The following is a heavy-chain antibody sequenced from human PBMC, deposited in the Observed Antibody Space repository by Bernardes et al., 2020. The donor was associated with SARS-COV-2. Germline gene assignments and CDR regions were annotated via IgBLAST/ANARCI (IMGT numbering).Heavy chain of an antibody. CDR2: IYSGGST. D-gene: IGHD6-19*01. V-gene: IGHV3-66*02. J-gene: IGHJ4*02. CDR3: ARAEGSGWYLGFDY. CDR1: GFTVSSNY. Sequence: GGSLRLSCAASGFTVSSNYMSWVRQAPGKGLEWVSVIYSGGSTYYADSVKGRFTISRDNSKNTLYLQMNSLRAEDTAVYYCARAEGSGWYLGFDYWGQGTLVTVSS.